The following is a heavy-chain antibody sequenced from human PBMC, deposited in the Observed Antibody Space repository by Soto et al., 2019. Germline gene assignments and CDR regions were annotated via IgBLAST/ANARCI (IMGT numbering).Heavy chain of an antibody. V-gene: IGHV4-39*01. CDR2: IHYTGSA. CDR3: ARVRGEVENGFDP. J-gene: IGHJ5*02. D-gene: IGHD3-10*01. Sequence: QLQLQESGPGLVTPSETLYITCAVSGGSLSAPTYYWGWVRQPPGKGLEWIGNIHYTGSALYNPSLKSRVTTSVDTPKKQLSLKLTAVTAADTPVYYCARVRGEVENGFDPWGRGTVVSVSS. CDR1: GGSLSAPTYY.